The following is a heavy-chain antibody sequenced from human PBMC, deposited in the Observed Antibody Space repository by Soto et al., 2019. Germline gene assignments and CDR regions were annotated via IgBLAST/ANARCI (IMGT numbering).Heavy chain of an antibody. D-gene: IGHD5-18*01. CDR2: IDPKSGDT. Sequence: ASVCLDCKACGYILTDSYIHWVCQAPGEGHAWMGWIDPKSGDTAYAQNFQGRVTMTRDASISTAYMELNSLRSDDTGVYFCAQSLGDHGHGYPFPTQRAPDL. CDR3: AQSLGDHGHGYPFPTQRAPDL. V-gene: IGHV1-2*02. CDR1: GYILTDSY. J-gene: IGHJ2*01.